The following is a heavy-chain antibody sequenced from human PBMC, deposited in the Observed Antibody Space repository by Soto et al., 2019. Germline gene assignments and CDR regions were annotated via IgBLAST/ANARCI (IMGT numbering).Heavy chain of an antibody. V-gene: IGHV3-23*01. J-gene: IGHJ4*02. CDR2: TPGSGGSS. CDR1: GFTFKSYA. D-gene: IGHD6-19*01. Sequence: HPGGSLRLSCAASGFTFKSYAMNWVRQAPGKGLEWVASTPGSGGSSYYADSVKGRFTISRDNSKNTLYLDLNSLKAEDTAMYYCARGGSTGWFYFDFWGQGTQVTVSS. CDR3: ARGGSTGWFYFDF.